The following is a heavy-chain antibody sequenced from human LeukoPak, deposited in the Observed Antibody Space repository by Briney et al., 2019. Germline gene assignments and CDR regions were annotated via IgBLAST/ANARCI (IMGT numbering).Heavy chain of an antibody. CDR3: ASDRTVAVGWYFDL. D-gene: IGHD6-19*01. CDR2: INPNSGGT. CDR1: GYTFTGYY. Sequence: ASVKVSCKASGYTFTGYYMHWGRQAPGQGLEWMGWINPNSGGTNYAQKFQGRVTMTRDTSISTTYMELSRLRSDDTAVFYCASDRTVAVGWYFDLWGRGTLVTVSP. J-gene: IGHJ2*01. V-gene: IGHV1-2*02.